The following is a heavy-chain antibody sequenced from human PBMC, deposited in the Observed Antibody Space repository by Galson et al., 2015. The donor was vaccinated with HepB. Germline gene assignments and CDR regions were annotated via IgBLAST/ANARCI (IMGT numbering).Heavy chain of an antibody. V-gene: IGHV1-18*04. D-gene: IGHD2-15*01. Sequence: SVKVSCKASAYTFTNYGISWVRQAPGQGLEWMGWISAYNGNTNYAQKLQGRVTVTTDTSTSTAYMELRSLRSDDTAIYYCARAGVVVVVGATQDAFDIWGQGTIVTVSS. CDR1: AYTFTNYG. J-gene: IGHJ3*02. CDR3: ARAGVVVVVGATQDAFDI. CDR2: ISAYNGNT.